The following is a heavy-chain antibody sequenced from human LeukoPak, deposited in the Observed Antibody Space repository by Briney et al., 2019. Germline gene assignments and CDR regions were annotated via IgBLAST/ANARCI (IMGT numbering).Heavy chain of an antibody. CDR1: GFTFSSYS. CDR2: ISSSSSYI. D-gene: IGHD2-15*01. J-gene: IGHJ4*02. V-gene: IGHV3-21*01. Sequence: GRSLRLSCAASGFTFSSYSMNWVRQAPGKGLEWVSSISSSSSYIYYADSVKGRFTISRDNAKNSLYLQMNSLRAEDTAVYYCARELPCEASHYCSGGIGEGYFDYWGQGTLVTVSS. CDR3: ARELPCEASHYCSGGIGEGYFDY.